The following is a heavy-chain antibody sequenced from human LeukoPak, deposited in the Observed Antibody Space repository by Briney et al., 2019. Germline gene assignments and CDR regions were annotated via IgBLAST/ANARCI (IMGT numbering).Heavy chain of an antibody. D-gene: IGHD3-10*01. CDR2: ISSTSEHI. Sequence: GGSLRLSCAASGLTFSNYNMYWVRQAPGKGLEWVSSISSTSEHIYYADSVKGRFTISRDNAKNSLYLQMNSLRAEDTAVYYCARAPYGSGYGMDVWGQGTTVTVSS. V-gene: IGHV3-21*01. CDR3: ARAPYGSGYGMDV. J-gene: IGHJ6*02. CDR1: GLTFSNYN.